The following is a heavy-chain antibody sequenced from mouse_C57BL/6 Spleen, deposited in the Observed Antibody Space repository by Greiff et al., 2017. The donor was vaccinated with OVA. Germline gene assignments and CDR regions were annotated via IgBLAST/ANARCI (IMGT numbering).Heavy chain of an antibody. Sequence: QVQLQQSGAELARPGASVKLSCKASGYTFTSYGISWVKQRTGQGLEWIGEIYPRSGNTYYNEKFKGKATLTADKSSSTAYMELRSLTSEDSAVYFCARSPIYYDYDDYWGQGTTLTVSS. CDR2: IYPRSGNT. D-gene: IGHD2-4*01. CDR3: ARSPIYYDYDDY. CDR1: GYTFTSYG. V-gene: IGHV1-81*01. J-gene: IGHJ2*01.